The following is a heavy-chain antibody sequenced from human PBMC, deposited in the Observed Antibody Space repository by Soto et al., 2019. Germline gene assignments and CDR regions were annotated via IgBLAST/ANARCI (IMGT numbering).Heavy chain of an antibody. CDR1: GDSVSSNSAA. V-gene: IGHV6-1*01. J-gene: IGHJ5*02. CDR3: ARWQGTNGAHGGTFDP. D-gene: IGHD2-8*01. CDR2: TYYRSKWYN. Sequence: SQTLSLTCAISGDSVSSNSAAWNWIRQSPSRGLEWLGRTYYRSKWYNDYAVSVKSRITINPDTSKNQFSLQLNSVTPEDTAVYYCARWQGTNGAHGGTFDPWGQGTLVTVSS.